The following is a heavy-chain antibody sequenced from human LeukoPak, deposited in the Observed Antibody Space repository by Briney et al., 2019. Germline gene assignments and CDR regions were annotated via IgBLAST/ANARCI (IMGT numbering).Heavy chain of an antibody. CDR2: ISSSSSYI. D-gene: IGHD3-3*01. CDR1: GFTFSSYS. J-gene: IGHJ4*02. CDR3: ARGPAITIFGVVPTFDY. V-gene: IGHV3-21*01. Sequence: KPGGSLRLSCAASGFTFSSYSLNWVRQAPGKGLEWVSSISSSSSYIYYADSVKGRFTISRDNAKNSLYLQMNSLRAEDTAVYYCARGPAITIFGVVPTFDYWGQGTPVTVSS.